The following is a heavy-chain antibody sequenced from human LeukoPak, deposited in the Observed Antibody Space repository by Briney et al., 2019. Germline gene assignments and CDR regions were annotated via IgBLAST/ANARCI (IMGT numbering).Heavy chain of an antibody. CDR3: ARVPGVPAAIGYYGMDV. CDR1: GYTFTVYY. D-gene: IGHD2-2*02. CDR2: INPNSGGT. J-gene: IGHJ6*02. V-gene: IGHV1-2*02. Sequence: GASVKVSCTASGYTFTVYYMHWVRQAPGQRLEWMGWINPNSGGTNYAQKFQGRVTMTRDMSISTAYMELSRLRSDDTAVYYCARVPGVPAAIGYYGMDVWGQGTTVTVSS.